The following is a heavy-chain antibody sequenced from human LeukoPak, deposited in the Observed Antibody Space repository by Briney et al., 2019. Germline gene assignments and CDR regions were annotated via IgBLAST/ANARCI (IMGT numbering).Heavy chain of an antibody. CDR3: ARGGKGYYYYMDV. J-gene: IGHJ6*03. Sequence: GASVKVSCKASGGTFSSYTISWVRQAPGQGLEWMGGIIPIFGTANYAQKFQGRVTITTDESTSTAYMELSSLRSEDTAVYYCARGGKGYYYYMDVWGKGTTVTVSS. CDR1: GGTFSSYT. CDR2: IIPIFGTA. V-gene: IGHV1-69*05.